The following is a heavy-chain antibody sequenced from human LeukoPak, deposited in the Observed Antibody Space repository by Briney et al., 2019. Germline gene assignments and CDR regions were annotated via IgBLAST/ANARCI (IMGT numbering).Heavy chain of an antibody. J-gene: IGHJ6*02. CDR2: ISSSSSTI. CDR1: GFTFSSYS. V-gene: IGHV3-48*01. D-gene: IGHD6-13*01. CDR3: ARGIAPAGYYYYGMDV. Sequence: GGSLRLSCAASGFTFSSYSMNWVRQAPGKGLEWVSYISSSSSTIYYADSVKGRFTISRDNAKNSLYLQMNSLGAEDTAVYYCARGIAPAGYYYYGMDVWGQGTTVTVSS.